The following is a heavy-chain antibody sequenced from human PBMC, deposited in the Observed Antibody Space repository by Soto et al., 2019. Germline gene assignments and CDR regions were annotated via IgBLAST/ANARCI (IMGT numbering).Heavy chain of an antibody. CDR2: ISYDGSDK. V-gene: IGHV3-30*03. Sequence: QVQLVESGGGVVQPGRSLRLSCAASGFTFSSYGMHWVRHAPGKGLEWVAGISYDGSDKHYAESVKGRFTISRDNSKNTLYLQMNSLRAEDTAVYYCADYRMDVWGQGTTVTVSS. CDR3: ADYRMDV. CDR1: GFTFSSYG. J-gene: IGHJ6*02.